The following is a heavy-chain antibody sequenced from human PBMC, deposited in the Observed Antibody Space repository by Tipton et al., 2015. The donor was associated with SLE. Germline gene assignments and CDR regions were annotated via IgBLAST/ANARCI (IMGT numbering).Heavy chain of an antibody. CDR2: IYHSGST. CDR3: ASSCGGDCYFDFDY. J-gene: IGHJ4*02. CDR1: GYSISSGYY. D-gene: IGHD2-21*01. Sequence: TLSLTCAVSGYSISSGYYWGWIRQPPGKGLEWIGSIYHSGSTYYNPPLKSRVTISVDTSKNQFSLKLSSVTAADTAVYYCASSCGGDCYFDFDYWGQGTLVTVSS. V-gene: IGHV4-38-2*01.